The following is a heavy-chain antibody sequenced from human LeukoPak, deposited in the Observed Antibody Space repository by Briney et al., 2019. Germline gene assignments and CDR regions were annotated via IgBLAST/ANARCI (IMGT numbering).Heavy chain of an antibody. J-gene: IGHJ5*02. V-gene: IGHV1-24*01. Sequence: ASVRVSCKVSGYSLTDYPMHWVRQVPGKGLEWMGGFEQEDGETFYAQKLQGRVTMTEDASTDTAYLELTSLTSEDTAVYYCAIDVSGGGFKLDPWGQGTLVTVSS. CDR1: GYSLTDYP. CDR3: AIDVSGGGFKLDP. CDR2: FEQEDGET. D-gene: IGHD1-26*01.